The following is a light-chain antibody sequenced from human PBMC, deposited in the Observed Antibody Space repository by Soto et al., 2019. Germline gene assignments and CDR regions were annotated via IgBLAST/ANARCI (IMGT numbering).Light chain of an antibody. J-gene: IGKJ2*01. CDR3: HQYNSWPPGT. V-gene: IGKV3-15*01. CDR1: QSVSRS. CDR2: DAS. Sequence: IVRTQSPGTLSLTPGERATLSCRSSQSVSRSLAWYQEKPGQAPRLLISDASTRATGIPARFSGSGSGTELTLTISSLQSEDFALYYCHQYNSWPPGTFGQGTKVDIK.